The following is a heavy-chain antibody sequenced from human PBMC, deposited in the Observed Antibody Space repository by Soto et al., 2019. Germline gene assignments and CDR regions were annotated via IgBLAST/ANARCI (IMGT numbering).Heavy chain of an antibody. J-gene: IGHJ4*02. V-gene: IGHV1-3*01. CDR1: GYTFSNYG. CDR3: ARDILFDY. Sequence: ASVKVSCKASGYTFSNYGIHWVRQAPGQRLEWMGWVNAGNGNTKYSQKFQGRVTITRDTSASTAYMELSSLRSEDTAVYYCARDILFDYWGQGTLVTVSS. D-gene: IGHD2-15*01. CDR2: VNAGNGNT.